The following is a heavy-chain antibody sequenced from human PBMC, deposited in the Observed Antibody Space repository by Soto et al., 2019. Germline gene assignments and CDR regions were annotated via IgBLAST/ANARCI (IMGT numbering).Heavy chain of an antibody. CDR3: ARGGWSGPEYYYYGMDF. D-gene: IGHD3-3*01. Sequence: GASVKVSCKASGGTFSSYAISWVRQAPGQGLEWMGGIIPIFGTANYAQKFQGRVTITADESTSTAYMELSSLRSEDTAVYYCARGGWSGPEYYYYGMDFWGQGTSVTGSS. CDR2: IIPIFGTA. V-gene: IGHV1-69*13. J-gene: IGHJ6*02. CDR1: GGTFSSYA.